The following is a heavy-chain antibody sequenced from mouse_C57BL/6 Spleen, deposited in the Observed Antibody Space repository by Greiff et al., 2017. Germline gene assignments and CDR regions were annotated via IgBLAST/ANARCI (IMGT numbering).Heavy chain of an antibody. J-gene: IGHJ2*01. CDR1: GYTFTDYY. CDR2: INPYNGGT. CDR3: ARGDDYLYYFDY. D-gene: IGHD2-4*01. Sequence: EVQLQQSGPVLVKPGASVKMSCKASGYTFTDYYMNWVKQSHGKSLEWIGVINPYNGGTSYNQQFKGKATLTVDKSSSTAYMELNSLTSEDSAVYYCARGDDYLYYFDYWGQGTTLTVSA. V-gene: IGHV1-19*01.